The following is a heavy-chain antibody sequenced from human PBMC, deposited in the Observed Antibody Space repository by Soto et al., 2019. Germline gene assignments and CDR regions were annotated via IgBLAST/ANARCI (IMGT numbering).Heavy chain of an antibody. CDR3: AGDIRSGSYRFDY. CDR1: VDSFSRYY. CDR2: VYYSGNT. J-gene: IGHJ4*02. D-gene: IGHD1-26*01. Sequence: SETLSLTCTVSVDSFSRYYWSWIRQPPGKGLEWIGYVYYSGNTDYNPSLKSRVTISIDTSNNQFSLTLTSVTAADTAIYYCAGDIRSGSYRFDYWGQGTLVTVS. V-gene: IGHV4-59*08.